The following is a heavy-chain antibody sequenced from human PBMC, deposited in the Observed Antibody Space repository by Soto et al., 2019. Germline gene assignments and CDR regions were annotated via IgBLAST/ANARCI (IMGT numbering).Heavy chain of an antibody. V-gene: IGHV1-18*04. CDR1: GYTFTSYG. CDR2: ISAYNGNT. CDR3: ARVSEVKGSYDSSGYYRP. D-gene: IGHD3-22*01. Sequence: ASVKVSCKASGYTFTSYGISWVRQAPGQGLEWMGWISAYNGNTNYAQKLQGRVTMTTDTSTSTAYMELRSLRSDDTAVYYRARVSEVKGSYDSSGYYRPWGQGTLVTVSS. J-gene: IGHJ4*02.